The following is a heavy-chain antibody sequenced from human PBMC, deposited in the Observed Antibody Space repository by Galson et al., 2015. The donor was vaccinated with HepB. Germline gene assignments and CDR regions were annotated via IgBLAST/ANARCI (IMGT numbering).Heavy chain of an antibody. V-gene: IGHV3-30*04. CDR1: GFTFSSYA. J-gene: IGHJ6*02. Sequence: SLRLSCAASGFTFSSYAMHWVRQAPGKGLEWVAVISYDGSNKYYADSVKGRFTISRDNSKNTLYLQMNSLRAEDTAVYYCARDLSGALYYYGMDVWGQGTTVTVSS. D-gene: IGHD3-10*02. CDR3: ARDLSGALYYYGMDV. CDR2: ISYDGSNK.